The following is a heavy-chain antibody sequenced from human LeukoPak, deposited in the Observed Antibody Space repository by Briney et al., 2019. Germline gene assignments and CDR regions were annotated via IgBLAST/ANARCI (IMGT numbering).Heavy chain of an antibody. J-gene: IGHJ3*02. CDR1: GFTFSSYG. Sequence: GGSLRLSCAAPGFTFSSYGMHWVRQAPGKGLEWVAVIWYDGSNKYYADSVKGRFTISRDNSKNTLYLQMNSLRAEDTAEYYCARAQPTSSWTAFDIWGQGTMVTVSS. CDR2: IWYDGSNK. CDR3: ARAQPTSSWTAFDI. V-gene: IGHV3-33*01. D-gene: IGHD6-13*01.